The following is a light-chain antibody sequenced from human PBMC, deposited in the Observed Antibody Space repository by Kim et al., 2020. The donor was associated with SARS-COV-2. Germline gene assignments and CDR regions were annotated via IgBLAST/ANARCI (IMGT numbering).Light chain of an antibody. V-gene: IGKV1-39*01. CDR1: QTINTY. CDR3: QQSYTAPV. Sequence: SASVGDTVTITCRASQTINTYLSWYQQKAGRAPKLLIYSTSTLQSEVPSRFRGSGSGTDFTLTISSLQPEDFATYYCQQSYTAPVFGQGTKVDIK. CDR2: STS. J-gene: IGKJ1*01.